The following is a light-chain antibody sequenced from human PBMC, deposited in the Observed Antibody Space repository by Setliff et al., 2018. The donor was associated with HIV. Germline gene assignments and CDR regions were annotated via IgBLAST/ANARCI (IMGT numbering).Light chain of an antibody. Sequence: QSVLTQPASVSGSPGQSITISCTGTSRDVGSYKLVSWYQQYPGKAPKLIICEVTKRPSGVSNRFSGFKSGYTASLTISGLQAEDEADYYCCSYAGSTSYVFGTGTKV. CDR2: EVT. V-gene: IGLV2-23*02. CDR3: CSYAGSTSYV. CDR1: SRDVGSYKL. J-gene: IGLJ1*01.